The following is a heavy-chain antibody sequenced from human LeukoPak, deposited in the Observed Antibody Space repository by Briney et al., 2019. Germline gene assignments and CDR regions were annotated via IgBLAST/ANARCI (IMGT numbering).Heavy chain of an antibody. D-gene: IGHD3-22*01. J-gene: IGHJ6*02. V-gene: IGHV1-46*01. CDR1: GYTFTSYY. CDR3: ARDLITYYDSSGSYGMDV. CDR2: INPSGGST. Sequence: ASVKVSCEASGYTFTSYYMHWVRQAPGQGLEWMGIINPSGGSTSYAQKFQGRVTMTRDTSTSTVYMELSSLRSEDTAVYYCARDLITYYDSSGSYGMDVWGQGTTVTVSS.